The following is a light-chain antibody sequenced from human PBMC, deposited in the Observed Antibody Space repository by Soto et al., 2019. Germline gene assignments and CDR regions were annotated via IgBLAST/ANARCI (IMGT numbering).Light chain of an antibody. Sequence: EIVLTQSPATLSLSPGERATLSCRASQTFSSYLAWYQQKPGQAPRLLIYGASSRASGIRDSFSGSGSGTDFTLTISRLEPEDFAVYYCQQYATSPSTFGQGTKLEIK. CDR2: GAS. CDR1: QTFSSY. CDR3: QQYATSPST. V-gene: IGKV3-20*01. J-gene: IGKJ2*01.